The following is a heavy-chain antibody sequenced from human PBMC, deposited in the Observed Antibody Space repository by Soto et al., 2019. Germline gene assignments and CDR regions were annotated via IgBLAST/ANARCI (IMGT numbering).Heavy chain of an antibody. CDR2: INHSGST. J-gene: IGHJ5*02. D-gene: IGHD1-7*01. CDR1: GGSFSGYY. V-gene: IGHV4-34*01. CDR3: ARTPETRDWLDP. Sequence: PSETLSLTCAVYGGSFSGYYWSWIRQPPGKGLEWIGEINHSGSTNYNPSLKSRVTISVDTSKNQFSLKLSSVTAADTAVYYCARTPETRDWLDPWGQGTLVTVAS.